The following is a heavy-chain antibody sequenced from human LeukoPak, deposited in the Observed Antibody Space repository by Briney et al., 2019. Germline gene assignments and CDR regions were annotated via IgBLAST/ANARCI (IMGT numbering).Heavy chain of an antibody. CDR2: IIPILGIA. CDR1: GYTFTSYD. Sequence: SVKVSCKASGYTFTSYDINWVRQAPGQGLEWMGRIIPILGIANYAQKFQGRVTITADKSTSTAYMELSSLRSEDTAVYYCAREDSSSSTDYCGQGTLVTVSS. D-gene: IGHD6-6*01. J-gene: IGHJ4*02. V-gene: IGHV1-69*04. CDR3: AREDSSSSTDY.